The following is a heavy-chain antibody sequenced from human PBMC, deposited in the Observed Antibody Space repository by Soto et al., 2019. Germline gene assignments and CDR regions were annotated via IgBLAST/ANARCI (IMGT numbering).Heavy chain of an antibody. J-gene: IGHJ4*02. CDR3: ALDNIPGAPDYFDY. CDR2: MSPSGAEK. Sequence: QVQLVESGGDVVQPGTSLRPSCAASGFSFSTNVLHWVRQAPGKGLEWVAVMSPSGAEKYYTDSVKGRFTISRDNSKNTLYLQMNSLTTDDTAVYYCALDNIPGAPDYFDYWGQGTLVTVSS. V-gene: IGHV3-30-3*01. CDR1: GFSFSTNV. D-gene: IGHD1-20*01.